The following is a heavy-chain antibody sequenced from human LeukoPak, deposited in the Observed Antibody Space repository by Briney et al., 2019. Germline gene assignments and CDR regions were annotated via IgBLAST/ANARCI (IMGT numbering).Heavy chain of an antibody. J-gene: IGHJ6*02. V-gene: IGHV3-23*01. CDR3: AKASGEGDYLYYYYGMDV. D-gene: IGHD4-17*01. CDR2: ISSSGGST. CDR1: GFTFSSYA. Sequence: GGSLRLSCAASGFTFSSYAMSWVRQAPGKGLEWVSAISSSGGSTYYADSVKGRFTISRDNSKNTLYLQMNSLRAEDTAVYYCAKASGEGDYLYYYYGMDVWGQGTTVTVSS.